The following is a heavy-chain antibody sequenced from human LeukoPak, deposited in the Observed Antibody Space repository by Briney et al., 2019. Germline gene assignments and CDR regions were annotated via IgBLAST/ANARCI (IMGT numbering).Heavy chain of an antibody. CDR2: IDPDGSER. CDR3: ANGGSDSSDYWRD. J-gene: IGHJ4*02. Sequence: GGSLRLSCATSGFRFSRYWMTWVRQAPGKGPEWVATIDPDGSERYYVDSVKGRFAIPRDNSKNSLSLQMNNLRADDSAVYYCANGGSDSSDYWRDWGRGALVTVSS. CDR1: GFRFSRYW. D-gene: IGHD3-16*01. V-gene: IGHV3-7*01.